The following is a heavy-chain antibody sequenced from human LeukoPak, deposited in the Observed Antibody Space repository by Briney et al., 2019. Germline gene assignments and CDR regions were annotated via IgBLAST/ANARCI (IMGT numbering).Heavy chain of an antibody. D-gene: IGHD3-10*01. CDR3: ARGRLATMVREHDDY. CDR1: GGSISSNNYY. J-gene: IGHJ4*02. V-gene: IGHV4-61*02. Sequence: SQTLSLTCTVSGGSISSNNYYWSWIRQPAGKGLEWIGRIYTSGSTNYNPSLKSRVTISVDTSKNQFSLKLSSVTAADTAVYYCARGRLATMVREHDDYWGQGTLVTVSS. CDR2: IYTSGST.